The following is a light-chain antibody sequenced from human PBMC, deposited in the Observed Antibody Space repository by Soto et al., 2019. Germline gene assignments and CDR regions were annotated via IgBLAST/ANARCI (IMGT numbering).Light chain of an antibody. CDR1: QSVSIN. J-gene: IGKJ1*01. CDR2: GTS. V-gene: IGKV3-15*01. CDR3: QQYNEWPRRT. Sequence: EIVMTQSPAILSVSPGERVTLSCRASQSVSINLAWYQQRPGQAPRLLIYGTSTRATGVPVRFSGSGSGTEFTLTINSLQSEDFAVYYCQQYNEWPRRTFGHGTKV.